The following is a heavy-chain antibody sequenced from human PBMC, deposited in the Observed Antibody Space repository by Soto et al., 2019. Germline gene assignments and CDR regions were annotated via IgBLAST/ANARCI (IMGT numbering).Heavy chain of an antibody. J-gene: IGHJ2*01. Sequence: QVQLVQSGAEVKKPGSSVKVSCKASGGTFSSYTISWVRQAPGQGLEWMGRIIPILGIANYAQKFQGRVTITADKSTSTAYMELSSLRSEDTAVYYCARATGDPWYFDLWGRGTLFTVSS. V-gene: IGHV1-69*02. CDR1: GGTFSSYT. D-gene: IGHD7-27*01. CDR3: ARATGDPWYFDL. CDR2: IIPILGIA.